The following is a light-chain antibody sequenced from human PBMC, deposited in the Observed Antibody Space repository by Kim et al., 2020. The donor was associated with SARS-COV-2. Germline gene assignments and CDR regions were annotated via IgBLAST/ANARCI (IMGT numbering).Light chain of an antibody. CDR1: KLGDRF. CDR2: QDS. V-gene: IGLV3-1*01. CDR3: QAWDSSTAV. Sequence: SVSPGQTASISCSGDKLGDRFACWYQPKPGQSPVLVIYQDSKRPSGIPERISGSNSGNTATLTISGTQAMDEADYYCQAWDSSTAVFGGGTQLTVL. J-gene: IGLJ2*01.